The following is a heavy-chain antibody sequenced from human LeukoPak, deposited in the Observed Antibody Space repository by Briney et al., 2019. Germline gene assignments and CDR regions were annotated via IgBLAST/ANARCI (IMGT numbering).Heavy chain of an antibody. V-gene: IGHV3-30*18. J-gene: IGHJ4*02. CDR1: GFTFSSYG. CDR2: LSSDGSDK. D-gene: IGHD3-10*01. CDR3: AKDLLTMVRGVIDY. Sequence: GGSLRLSCAASGFTFSSYGMHWVRQAPGKGLEWVAFLSSDGSDKYYADSVKGRFTISRDSSKNTLYLQMNSLRAEDTAVYYCAKDLLTMVRGVIDYWGQGTLVTVSS.